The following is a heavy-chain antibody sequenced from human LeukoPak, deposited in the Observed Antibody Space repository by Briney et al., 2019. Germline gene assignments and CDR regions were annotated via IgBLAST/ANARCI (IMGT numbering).Heavy chain of an antibody. CDR1: GGPISRYY. V-gene: IGHV4-59*01. J-gene: IGHJ4*02. Sequence: SETLSLTCTVSGGPISRYYWSWIRQPPGKGLEWIGYVYYIGSTNYNPSLKSRVTISVDTSKNQSSLRLSSVTAADTAVYYCARVTGYMTEDYFDYWGQGTLITVSS. CDR2: VYYIGST. CDR3: ARVTGYMTEDYFDY. D-gene: IGHD6-13*01.